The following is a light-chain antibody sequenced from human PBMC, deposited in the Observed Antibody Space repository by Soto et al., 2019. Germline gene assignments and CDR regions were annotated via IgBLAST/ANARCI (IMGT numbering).Light chain of an antibody. CDR2: VGTGGIVG. Sequence: QYVLTQPPSASASLGASVTLTCTLSSGYSNYKVDWYQQRPGKGPRFVMRVGTGGIVGSKGDGIPDRFSVLGSGLNRYLTIKNIQEEDESDYHGGADHGSGSNFVVVFGGGTKLTVL. CDR1: SGYSNYK. J-gene: IGLJ2*01. CDR3: GADHGSGSNFVVV. V-gene: IGLV9-49*01.